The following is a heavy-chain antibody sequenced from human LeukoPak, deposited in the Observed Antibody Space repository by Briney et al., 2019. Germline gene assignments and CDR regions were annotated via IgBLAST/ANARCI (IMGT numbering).Heavy chain of an antibody. CDR1: GFTFSSYA. D-gene: IGHD3-10*01. CDR3: ARDINTDYYFDY. V-gene: IGHV3-30*04. CDR2: ISYDGSNK. Sequence: GGSLRLSCAASGFTFSSYAMHWVRQAPGKGLEWVAVISYDGSNKYYADFVKGRFTISRDNSKNTLYLQMNSLRAEDTAVYYCARDINTDYYFDYWGQGTLVTVSS. J-gene: IGHJ4*02.